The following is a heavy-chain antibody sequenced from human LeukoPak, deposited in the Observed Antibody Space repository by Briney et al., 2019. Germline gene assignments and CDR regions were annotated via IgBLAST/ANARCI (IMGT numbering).Heavy chain of an antibody. CDR1: GFTLDDYA. CDR2: ISSDAGRN. Sequence: GGSLRLSWAASGFTLDDYAMHWVRQNPGKSLEWVTLISSDAGRNYYADSVKGRFTISRDNSKNSRFLQMNRLRTEDTALYYWAKGQDSSCYRSLDYWGQGTLLTVSS. J-gene: IGHJ4*02. D-gene: IGHD3-22*01. CDR3: AKGQDSSCYRSLDY. V-gene: IGHV3-43*02.